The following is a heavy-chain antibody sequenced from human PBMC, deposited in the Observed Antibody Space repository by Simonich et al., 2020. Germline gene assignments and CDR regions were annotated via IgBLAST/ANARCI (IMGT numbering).Heavy chain of an antibody. J-gene: IGHJ6*02. CDR1: GYSISSGYY. CDR2: ISHMRST. CDR3: ARVGYSNYYYYGMDV. Sequence: QVQLQESGPGLVKPSETLSLTCAVSGYSISSGYYWGWIRRPPRKALEWIGSISHMRSTHYNPSPKSRVTISVDTAKNQFSLKLSSVTAADTAVYYCARVGYSNYYYYGMDVWGQGTTVTVSS. D-gene: IGHD6-13*01. V-gene: IGHV4-38-2*01.